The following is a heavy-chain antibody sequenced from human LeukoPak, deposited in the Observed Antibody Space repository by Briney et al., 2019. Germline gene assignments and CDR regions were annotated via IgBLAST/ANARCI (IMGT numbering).Heavy chain of an antibody. V-gene: IGHV4-59*08. CDR1: GGSISSYY. CDR3: ARRGRHYYGSGKNWFDP. Sequence: SETLSLTCTVSGGSISSYYWSWIRQPPGKGLERIGYIYYSGSTNYNPSLKSRVTISVDTSKNQFSLKLSSVTAADTAVYYCARRGRHYYGSGKNWFDPWGQGTLVTVSS. D-gene: IGHD3-10*01. J-gene: IGHJ5*02. CDR2: IYYSGST.